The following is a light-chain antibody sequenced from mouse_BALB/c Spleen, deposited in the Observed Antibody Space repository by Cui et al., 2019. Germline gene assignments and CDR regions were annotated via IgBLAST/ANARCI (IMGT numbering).Light chain of an antibody. V-gene: IGKV10-94*01. CDR1: QGISNY. CDR2: YTS. CDR3: QQYSKFPLT. J-gene: IGKJ5*01. Sequence: DIPMTQTSSSLSASLGDRVTISCSASQGISNYLSWYQQKPDGTVKLLIYYTSSLHSGVPSRFSGSGSGTDYSLTISSLEPEDIATYYCQQYSKFPLTFGAGTKLELK.